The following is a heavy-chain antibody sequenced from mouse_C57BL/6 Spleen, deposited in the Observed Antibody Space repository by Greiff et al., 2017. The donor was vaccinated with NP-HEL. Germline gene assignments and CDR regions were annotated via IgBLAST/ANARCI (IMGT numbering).Heavy chain of an antibody. Sequence: EVQLQQSGPELVKPGASVKISCKASGYSFTGYYMNWVKQSPEKSLEWIGEINPSTGGTTYNQKFKAKATLTVDKSSSTAYMQLKRLTSEDSAVYYCARSAAQATPFAYWGQGTLVTVSA. V-gene: IGHV1-42*01. CDR1: GYSFTGYY. CDR2: INPSTGGT. CDR3: ARSAAQATPFAY. D-gene: IGHD3-2*02. J-gene: IGHJ3*01.